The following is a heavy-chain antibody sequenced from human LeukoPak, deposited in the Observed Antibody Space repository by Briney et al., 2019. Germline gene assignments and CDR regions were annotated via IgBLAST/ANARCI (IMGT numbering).Heavy chain of an antibody. CDR1: GGSISSSSYY. Sequence: PSETLSLTCTVSGGSISSSSYYWGWIRQPPGKGLEWIGSIYYSGSTYYNPSLKSRVTISVDTSKNQFSLKLSSVTAAETAVYYCARDSYSRTNGYWGKGTMVTVSS. D-gene: IGHD2-8*01. CDR3: ARDSYSRTNGY. CDR2: IYYSGST. V-gene: IGHV4-39*07. J-gene: IGHJ4*02.